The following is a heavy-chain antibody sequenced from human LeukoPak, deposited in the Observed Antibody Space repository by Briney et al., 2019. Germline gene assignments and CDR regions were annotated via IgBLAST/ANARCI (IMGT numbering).Heavy chain of an antibody. CDR1: GFTFTSHW. D-gene: IGHD2-8*02. J-gene: IGHJ6*03. Sequence: GGSLRLSCEASGFTFTSHWMSWVRQVPGKGLEWVAKINEDGREKYYVDSVKGRFTISRDNLKNTLYLQMNGLRAEDTAVYYCAKNRGHCVDGVCHNYYYMDVWGRGTTVTVSS. CDR2: INEDGREK. V-gene: IGHV3-7*03. CDR3: AKNRGHCVDGVCHNYYYMDV.